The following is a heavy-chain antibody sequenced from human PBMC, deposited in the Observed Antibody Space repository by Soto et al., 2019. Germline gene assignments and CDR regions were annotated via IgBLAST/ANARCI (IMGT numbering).Heavy chain of an antibody. CDR3: ASFRVIYNWFDP. V-gene: IGHV4-59*01. CDR2: IYYSGST. Sequence: SETQSLTCTVSGGSISSYYWSWIRQPPGKGLEWIGYIYYSGSTNYNPSLKSRVTISVDTSKNQFSLKLSSVTAADTAVYYCASFRVIYNWFDPWGQGTLVTVSS. J-gene: IGHJ5*02. D-gene: IGHD2-21*01. CDR1: GGSISSYY.